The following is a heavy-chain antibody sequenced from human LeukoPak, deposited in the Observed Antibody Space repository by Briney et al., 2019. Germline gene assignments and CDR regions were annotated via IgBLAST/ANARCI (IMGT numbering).Heavy chain of an antibody. CDR2: IIPIFGTA. J-gene: IGHJ5*02. CDR1: GGTFSSYA. V-gene: IGHV1-69*13. Sequence: ASVKVSCKASGGTFSSYAISRVRQAPGQGLEWMGGIIPIFGTANYAQKFQGRVTITADESTSTAYMELCSLRSEDTAVYYCARRITMVRGVTTDNWFDPWGQGTLVTVSS. D-gene: IGHD3-10*01. CDR3: ARRITMVRGVTTDNWFDP.